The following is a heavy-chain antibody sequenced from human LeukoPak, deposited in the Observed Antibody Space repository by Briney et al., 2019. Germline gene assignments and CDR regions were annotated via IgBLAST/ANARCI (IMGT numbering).Heavy chain of an antibody. CDR1: GFTFSSYA. Sequence: PGGSLRLSCAASGFTFSSYAMYWVRQAPGKGLEWVAVISYDGSNKYYADSVKGRFTISRDNSKSTVYLQMNSLRPEDTAVYYCAKVPERRDAYKISPPFDYWGQGTLVTVSS. CDR3: AKVPERRDAYKISPPFDY. V-gene: IGHV3-30-3*01. D-gene: IGHD5-24*01. CDR2: ISYDGSNK. J-gene: IGHJ4*02.